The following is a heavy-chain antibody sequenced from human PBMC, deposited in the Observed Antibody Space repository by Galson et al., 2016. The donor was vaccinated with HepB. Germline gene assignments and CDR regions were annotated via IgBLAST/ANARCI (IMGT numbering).Heavy chain of an antibody. Sequence: SGGSISSDYYWGWIRQPPWRGLEWLGSIYSSEDTYYNPSLKSRVTITVDTPKNQFSLRLEPVTAADRDLYYCATGIVVAGKYYYHYMDVWGKGTTVTVSS. J-gene: IGHJ6*03. D-gene: IGHD6-19*01. CDR2: IYSSEDT. CDR1: GGSISSDYY. CDR3: ATGIVVAGKYYYHYMDV. V-gene: IGHV4-39*01.